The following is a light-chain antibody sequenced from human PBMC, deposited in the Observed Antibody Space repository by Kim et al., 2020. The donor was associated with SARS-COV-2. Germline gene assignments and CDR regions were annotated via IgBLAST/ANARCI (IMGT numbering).Light chain of an antibody. Sequence: AVSPRERATLSRRASQSVSSYLAWYQQEPGQAPRLLIYDASNRATGIPARFSGSGSGTDFTLTISSLEPEDFAVYYCQQRSNGLTFGGGTKVDIK. J-gene: IGKJ4*01. CDR3: QQRSNGLT. CDR2: DAS. CDR1: QSVSSY. V-gene: IGKV3-11*01.